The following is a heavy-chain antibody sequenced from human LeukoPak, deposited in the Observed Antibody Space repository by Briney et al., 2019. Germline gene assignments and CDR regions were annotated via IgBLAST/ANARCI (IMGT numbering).Heavy chain of an antibody. V-gene: IGHV4-4*07. J-gene: IGHJ6*02. CDR3: ARDRVDSSGYYYYYGMDV. Sequence: SSETLSLTCTVSGGSISTYYWSWIRQPAGKGLEWIGRIYTSGSTNYNPSLKSRVTMSVDTSKNQFSLKLSSVTAAGTAVYYCARDRVDSSGYYYYYGMDVWGQGTTVTVSS. CDR1: GGSISTYY. CDR2: IYTSGST. D-gene: IGHD3-22*01.